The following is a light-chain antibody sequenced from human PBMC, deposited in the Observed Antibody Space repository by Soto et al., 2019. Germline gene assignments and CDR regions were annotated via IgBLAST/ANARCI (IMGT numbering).Light chain of an antibody. CDR1: QSVSSSY. J-gene: IGKJ3*01. Sequence: EIVLTQSPGTLSLSPGERATLSCRASQSVSSSYLAWYQQKPGQAPRLLIYGASSMATGIPDRFSGSGSGTDFTLTISRLEPEDFAVYYCQQYGSSPPAITFGPGTKVDIK. CDR3: QQYGSSPPAIT. CDR2: GAS. V-gene: IGKV3-20*01.